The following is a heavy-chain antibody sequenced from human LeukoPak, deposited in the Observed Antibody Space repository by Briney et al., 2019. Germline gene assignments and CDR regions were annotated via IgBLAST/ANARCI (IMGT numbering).Heavy chain of an antibody. CDR1: GYTFTRYG. V-gene: IGHV1-18*01. Sequence: ASVKVSCKASGYTFTRYGISWVRQAPGQGLEWMGWISAYDGNTNYAQNLQARVTMTTDTSTTTAYMDLRSLRSDDTAVYYCARGHGDYSADYFDSWGQGTLVTVSS. J-gene: IGHJ4*02. CDR2: ISAYDGNT. D-gene: IGHD4-17*01. CDR3: ARGHGDYSADYFDS.